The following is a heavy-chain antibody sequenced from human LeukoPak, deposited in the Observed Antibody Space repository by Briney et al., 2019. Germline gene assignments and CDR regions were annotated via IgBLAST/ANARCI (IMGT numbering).Heavy chain of an antibody. D-gene: IGHD6-13*01. CDR3: ARGNADVAAAGSGFDY. CDR2: ISYSEST. CDR1: AGSIIIFY. V-gene: IGHV4-59*08. J-gene: IGHJ4*02. Sequence: SETLSLTCSVSAGSIIIFYFSCIWQPPGGGLEWIGYISYSESTKYNPSHKSRVTISVDMSKSQCSLKLSSVTAADTAVYYCARGNADVAAAGSGFDYRGQGALVTVSS.